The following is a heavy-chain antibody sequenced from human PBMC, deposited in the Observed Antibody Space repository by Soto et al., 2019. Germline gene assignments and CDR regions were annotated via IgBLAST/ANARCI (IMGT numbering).Heavy chain of an antibody. V-gene: IGHV1-69*01. CDR3: ARGGMVVTAIYFDY. J-gene: IGHJ4*02. D-gene: IGHD2-21*02. Sequence: VKVSCKASGGTFSSYAISWVRQAPGQGLEWMGGIIPIFGTANYAQKFQGRVTITADESTSTAYMELSSLRSEDTAVYYCARGGMVVTAIYFDYWGQGTLVTVSS. CDR2: IIPIFGTA. CDR1: GGTFSSYA.